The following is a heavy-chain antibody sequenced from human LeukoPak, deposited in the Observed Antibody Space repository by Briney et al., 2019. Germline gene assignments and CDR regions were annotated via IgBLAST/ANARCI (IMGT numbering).Heavy chain of an antibody. D-gene: IGHD3-22*01. CDR3: ARRSESSGYQFDY. J-gene: IGHJ4*02. Sequence: PSETLSLTCTVSGGSISIDYWSWIRQPPGKGLEWIGYIFYGGSTNYNPSLKSRVTISVDTSKNQFSLKLSSVTAADTAVYYCARRSESSGYQFDYWGQGTLVTVSS. V-gene: IGHV4-59*08. CDR2: IFYGGST. CDR1: GGSISIDY.